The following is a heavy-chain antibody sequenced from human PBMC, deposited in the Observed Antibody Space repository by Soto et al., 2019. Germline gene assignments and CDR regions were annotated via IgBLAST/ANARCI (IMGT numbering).Heavy chain of an antibody. Sequence: ASVKVSCKASGYTFTSYGISWVRQAPGQGLEWMGWISAYNGNTKYAQKLQGRVTMTRDTSASTAYMELSSLRSEDTAVYYCARSRLGYCTNGVCYTDYYYMDVWGKGTTVTVSS. J-gene: IGHJ6*03. CDR2: ISAYNGNT. CDR1: GYTFTSYG. CDR3: ARSRLGYCTNGVCYTDYYYMDV. V-gene: IGHV1-18*01. D-gene: IGHD2-8*01.